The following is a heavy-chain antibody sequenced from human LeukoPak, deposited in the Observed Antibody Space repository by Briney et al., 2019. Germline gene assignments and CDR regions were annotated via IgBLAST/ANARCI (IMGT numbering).Heavy chain of an antibody. CDR1: GFTFSSYA. J-gene: IGHJ4*02. CDR2: ISGSGGST. CDR3: AKDRDYDFWSGYYWDN. Sequence: GGSLRLSCAASGFTFSSYAMSWVRHAPGRGLEWVSSISGSGGSTYYADSVKGRFTISRDNSKDTLYLQMHSLRGEDTAVYFCAKDRDYDFWSGYYWDNWGQGTLVTVSS. D-gene: IGHD3-3*01. V-gene: IGHV3-23*01.